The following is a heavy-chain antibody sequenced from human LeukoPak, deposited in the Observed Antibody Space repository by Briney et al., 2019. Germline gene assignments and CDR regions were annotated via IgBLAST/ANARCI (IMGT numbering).Heavy chain of an antibody. CDR1: GYTFTSYY. Sequence: GASVKVSCKASGYTFTSYYMHWVRQAPGQGLEWMGIINPSGGSTSYAQKFQGRVTMTRDTSTSTVYMELSSLRSEDTGVYYCARPSTRGYSYEYFDYWGQGTLVTVSS. CDR3: ARPSTRGYSYEYFDY. J-gene: IGHJ4*02. V-gene: IGHV1-46*01. CDR2: INPSGGST. D-gene: IGHD5-18*01.